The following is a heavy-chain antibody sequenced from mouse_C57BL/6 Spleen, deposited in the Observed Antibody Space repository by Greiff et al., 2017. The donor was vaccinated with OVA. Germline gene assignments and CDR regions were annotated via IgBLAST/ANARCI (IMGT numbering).Heavy chain of an antibody. Sequence: VQGVESGAELVKPGASVKISCKASGYAFSSYWMNWVKQRPGKGLEWIGQIYPGDGDTNYNGKFKGKATLTADKSSSTAYMQLSSLASEDSAVYFCARRLPGAMDYWGQGTSVTVSS. J-gene: IGHJ4*01. CDR1: GYAFSSYW. CDR3: ARRLPGAMDY. V-gene: IGHV1-80*01. D-gene: IGHD5-5*01. CDR2: IYPGDGDT.